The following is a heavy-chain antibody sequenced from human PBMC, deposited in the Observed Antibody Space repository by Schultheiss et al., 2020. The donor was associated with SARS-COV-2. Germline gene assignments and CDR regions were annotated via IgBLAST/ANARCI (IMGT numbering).Heavy chain of an antibody. V-gene: IGHV3-30*03. CDR2: ISYDGSNK. CDR3: AGGSNSVDGMDV. D-gene: IGHD4-23*01. CDR1: GFTFSSHG. Sequence: GGSLRLSCAASGFTFSSHGMHWVRQAPGKGLEWVTVISYDGSNKYYADSVKGRFTISRDNAKKSLYLQMNSLRAEDTAVYYCAGGSNSVDGMDVWGQGTTVTVSS. J-gene: IGHJ6*02.